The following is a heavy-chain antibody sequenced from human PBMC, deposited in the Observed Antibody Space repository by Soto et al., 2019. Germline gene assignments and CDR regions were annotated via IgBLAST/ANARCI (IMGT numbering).Heavy chain of an antibody. CDR2: ITSGGDT. CDR3: AKTDKFNSQSSGWANRFDS. V-gene: IGHV3-23*04. CDR1: GFTFSNYA. D-gene: IGHD6-19*01. Sequence: VQLVESGGGEVQPGRSLTISCAASGFTFSNYAMTWVRQAPGKGLEWVSTITSGGDTYFGDTVKGRFSISRDISKSTLYLQMDSLRAEDTAVYYCAKTDKFNSQSSGWANRFDSWGQGTLVTVSS. J-gene: IGHJ4*02.